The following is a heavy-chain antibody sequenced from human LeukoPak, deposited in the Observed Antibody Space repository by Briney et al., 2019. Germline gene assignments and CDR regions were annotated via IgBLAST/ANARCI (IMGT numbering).Heavy chain of an antibody. D-gene: IGHD2-21*02. J-gene: IGHJ4*02. Sequence: EASVKVSCKASGGTFSSYAISWVRQAPGQGLEWMGRIIPILGIANYAQKFRGRVTITADKSTSTAYMELSSLRSEDTAVYYCATSIVVVTAIRDYFDYWGQGTLVTVSS. CDR2: IIPILGIA. CDR3: ATSIVVVTAIRDYFDY. V-gene: IGHV1-69*04. CDR1: GGTFSSYA.